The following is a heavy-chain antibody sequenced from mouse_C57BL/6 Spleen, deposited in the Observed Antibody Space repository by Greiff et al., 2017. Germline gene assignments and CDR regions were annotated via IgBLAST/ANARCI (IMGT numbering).Heavy chain of an antibody. D-gene: IGHD2-4*01. Sequence: QVQLQQSGPGLVQPSQSLSITCTVSGFSLTSYGVHWVRQSPGKGLEWLGVIWRGGSTDYNAAFMSRLSITKDNSKSQVFFKMNSLQADDTAIYYCAKNGGYDYGVMDYWGQGTSVTVSS. CDR2: IWRGGST. CDR3: AKNGGYDYGVMDY. J-gene: IGHJ4*01. CDR1: GFSLTSYG. V-gene: IGHV2-5*01.